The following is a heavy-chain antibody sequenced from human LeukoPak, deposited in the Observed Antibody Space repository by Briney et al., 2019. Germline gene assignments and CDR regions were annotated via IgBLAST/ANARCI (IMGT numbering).Heavy chain of an antibody. CDR2: IIPIFGTA. V-gene: IGHV1-69*13. J-gene: IGHJ3*02. CDR1: GGTFSSYA. CDR3: ARAWQQLVKDAFDI. D-gene: IGHD6-13*01. Sequence: SVKVSCKASGGTFSSYAISWVRQAPGQGLEWMGGIIPIFGTASYAQKFQGRVTITADESTSTAYMELSSLRSEDTAVYYCARAWQQLVKDAFDIWGQGTMVTVSS.